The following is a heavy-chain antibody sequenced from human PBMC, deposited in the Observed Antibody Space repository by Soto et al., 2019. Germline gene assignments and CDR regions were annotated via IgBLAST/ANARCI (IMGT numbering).Heavy chain of an antibody. V-gene: IGHV3-30*18. CDR2: ISYDGSDK. CDR1: GFTFRSYG. Sequence: QVPLVESGGGVVQPGRSLRLSCAASGFTFRSYGMHCVRQAPGKGLEWVAVISYDGSDKDYADSVKGRFTISRDNSKNTLYLQMNSLRAEDTAVYYCAKDLSSGWALDYWGQGTLVTVSS. D-gene: IGHD6-19*01. J-gene: IGHJ4*02. CDR3: AKDLSSGWALDY.